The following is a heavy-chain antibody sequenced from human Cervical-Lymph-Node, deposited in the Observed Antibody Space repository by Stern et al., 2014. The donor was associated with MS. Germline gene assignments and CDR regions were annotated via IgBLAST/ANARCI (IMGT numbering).Heavy chain of an antibody. J-gene: IGHJ4*02. Sequence: VQLVESGGGVVQPGTSLRLSCAASGFTFSSYGMNWVRQAPGKGLEWVALAWYDGSTAYYTNSVKGRFTISRDNSKNTLSLQMNSLTAEDTAVYYCARGHIPYAYNYLFDYWGQGTLVTVSS. V-gene: IGHV3-33*01. CDR1: GFTFSSYG. CDR3: ARGHIPYAYNYLFDY. CDR2: AWYDGSTA. D-gene: IGHD5-24*01.